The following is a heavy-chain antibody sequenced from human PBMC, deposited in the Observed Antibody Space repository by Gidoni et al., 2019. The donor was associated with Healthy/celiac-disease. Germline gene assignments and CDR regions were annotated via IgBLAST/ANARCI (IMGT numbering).Heavy chain of an antibody. CDR1: GCTFDDYA. V-gene: IGHV3-9*01. Sequence: EVQLVESGGGLVQPGRSLRLSCAASGCTFDDYAMPWVRQAPGKGVEWVSGCSWNSGSIGYADSVKGRFTIYRDNAKNSLYLQMNSLRAEDTALYYCASYGSVGDYWGQGTLVTVSS. CDR3: ASYGSVGDY. J-gene: IGHJ4*02. D-gene: IGHD4-17*01. CDR2: CSWNSGSI.